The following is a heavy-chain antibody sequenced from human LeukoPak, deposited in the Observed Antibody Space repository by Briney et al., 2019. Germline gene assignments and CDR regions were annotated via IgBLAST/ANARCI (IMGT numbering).Heavy chain of an antibody. Sequence: GGSLRLSCAASGFTFSNYGMHWVRQAPGKGLQWVAVIWYDGSGKYYADAVKGRFTISRDNFKNTLNLQMNSLRAEDTAVYYCARGMLSMNWFDPWGQGTLVTVSS. J-gene: IGHJ5*02. D-gene: IGHD2-8*01. CDR2: IWYDGSGK. V-gene: IGHV3-33*01. CDR1: GFTFSNYG. CDR3: ARGMLSMNWFDP.